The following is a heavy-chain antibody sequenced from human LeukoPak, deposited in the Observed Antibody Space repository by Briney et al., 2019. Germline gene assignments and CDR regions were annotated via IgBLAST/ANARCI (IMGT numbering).Heavy chain of an antibody. CDR2: IYTSGST. Sequence: SETLSLTCTVSGGSISSYHWSWIRQPAGKGLEWIGRIYTSGSTNYNPSLKSRVTMSVDTSKNQFSLKLSSVTAADTAVYYCAREYSSGWSRGFDYWGQGTLVTVSS. CDR1: GGSISSYH. J-gene: IGHJ4*02. D-gene: IGHD6-19*01. V-gene: IGHV4-4*07. CDR3: AREYSSGWSRGFDY.